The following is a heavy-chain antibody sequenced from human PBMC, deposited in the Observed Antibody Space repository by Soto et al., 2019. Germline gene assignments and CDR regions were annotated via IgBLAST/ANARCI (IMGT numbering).Heavy chain of an antibody. D-gene: IGHD2-2*01. CDR2: IYYSGSA. V-gene: IGHV4-39*01. Sequence: QLQLQESGPGLVKPSETLSLTCTVSGGSISSVSYYWGWIRQPPGKGLEGIGSIYYSGSAYYSPSLKSRVPMAVDTSKNQLSLKLSSVTAADTAVYYCARLHCNSPNCVPLDPWGQGTLVTVSS. CDR1: GGSISSVSYY. CDR3: ARLHCNSPNCVPLDP. J-gene: IGHJ5*02.